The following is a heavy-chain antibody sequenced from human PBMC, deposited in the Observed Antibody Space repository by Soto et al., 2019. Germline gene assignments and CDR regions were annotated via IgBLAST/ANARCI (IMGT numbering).Heavy chain of an antibody. CDR1: GFTFSSYG. J-gene: IGHJ4*02. CDR3: AKDADPSGSYYFDS. D-gene: IGHD1-26*01. CDR2: ISYDGSNK. Sequence: QVQLVESGGGVVQPGRSLRLSCAASGFTFSSYGMHWVRQAPGKGLEWVAVISYDGSNKYYAGSVKGRFTISRDNSKNTLYLQMNSLRAEDTAVYYCAKDADPSGSYYFDSWGQGTLVTVSS. V-gene: IGHV3-30*18.